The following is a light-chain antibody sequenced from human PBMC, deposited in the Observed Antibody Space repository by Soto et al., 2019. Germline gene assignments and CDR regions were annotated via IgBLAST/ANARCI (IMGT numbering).Light chain of an antibody. CDR2: AAS. J-gene: IGKJ5*01. CDR3: QQLNSYPLIT. V-gene: IGKV1-9*01. CDR1: QGISSY. Sequence: IQLTQSPSSLSASVGDRVTITCRASQGISSYLAWYQQKPGRAPKLLIYAASTLQSVVPSRFSGSGSGTDFTLTISTLQPEDFATYYCQQLNSYPLITFGHGTRLDIK.